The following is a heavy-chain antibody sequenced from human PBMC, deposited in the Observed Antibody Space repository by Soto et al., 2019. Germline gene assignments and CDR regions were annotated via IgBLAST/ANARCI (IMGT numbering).Heavy chain of an antibody. J-gene: IGHJ4*02. CDR1: GFTFSIYS. CDR3: VKDMKWGGMTTIHYFDS. Sequence: GGSLRLSCAASGFTFSIYSMNWVRQAPGKGLEWVSYIMPGSSHIFYADSVKGRFTISRDNAKNSLYLQMNSLRPEDTALYYCVKDMKWGGMTTIHYFDSWGQGTLVTVSS. CDR2: IMPGSSHI. V-gene: IGHV3-48*01. D-gene: IGHD1-26*01.